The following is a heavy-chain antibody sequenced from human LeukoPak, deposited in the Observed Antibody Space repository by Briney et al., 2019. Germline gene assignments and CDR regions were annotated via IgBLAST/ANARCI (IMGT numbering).Heavy chain of an antibody. V-gene: IGHV4-30-4*01. Sequence: SETLSLTCTVSGGSISSGDYYWSWIRQPPGKGLEWIGYIYYSGSTYYNPSLKSRVTISVDTSKNQFSLKLSSVTAADTAVYYCAREWKWLWAYESSGYPSPQDFDYWGQGTLVTVSS. CDR3: AREWKWLWAYESSGYPSPQDFDY. CDR1: GGSISSGDYY. CDR2: IYYSGST. D-gene: IGHD3-22*01. J-gene: IGHJ4*02.